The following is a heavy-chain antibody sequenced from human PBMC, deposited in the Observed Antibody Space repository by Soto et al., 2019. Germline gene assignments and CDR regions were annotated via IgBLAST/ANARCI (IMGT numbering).Heavy chain of an antibody. D-gene: IGHD6-13*01. J-gene: IGHJ6*02. V-gene: IGHV4-34*01. CDR2: INHSGST. Sequence: SETLSLTCAVYGGSFSGYYWRWIRQPPGKGLEWIGEINHSGSTNYNPSLKSRVAVLIDTSKNLFFLKVSSVTAADTAVYYCAREAGGISSAGEPYYYYGMDVWGQGTTVTVSS. CDR1: GGSFSGYY. CDR3: AREAGGISSAGEPYYYYGMDV.